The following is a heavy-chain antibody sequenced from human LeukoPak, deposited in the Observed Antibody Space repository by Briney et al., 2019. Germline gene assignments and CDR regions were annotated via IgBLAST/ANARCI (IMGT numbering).Heavy chain of an antibody. Sequence: SETLSLTCTVSGGSISSYYWSWIRQPPGKGLEWIGYIYYSGSTNYNPSLKSRVTISVDTSKNRFSLKLSSVTAADTAVYYCARETYYDFWSGYRGFDYWGQGTLVTVSS. V-gene: IGHV4-59*13. D-gene: IGHD3-3*01. CDR2: IYYSGST. CDR1: GGSISSYY. CDR3: ARETYYDFWSGYRGFDY. J-gene: IGHJ4*02.